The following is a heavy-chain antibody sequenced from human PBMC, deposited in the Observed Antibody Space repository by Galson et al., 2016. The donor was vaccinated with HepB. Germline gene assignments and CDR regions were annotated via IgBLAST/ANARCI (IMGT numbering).Heavy chain of an antibody. J-gene: IGHJ4*01. CDR2: TYYRAKWYN. Sequence: CAISGDSVSSNSAAWNWIRQSPSRGLEWLGRTYYRAKWYNDYAVSVKSRITINVDTSKNQFSLQLNSVTPEDTAVYYCSREYSTGYYERFLAKRARRGFDYWGQGTLVTGSS. D-gene: IGHD6-19*01. CDR1: GDSVSSNSAA. CDR3: SREYSTGYYERFLAKRARRGFDY. V-gene: IGHV6-1*01.